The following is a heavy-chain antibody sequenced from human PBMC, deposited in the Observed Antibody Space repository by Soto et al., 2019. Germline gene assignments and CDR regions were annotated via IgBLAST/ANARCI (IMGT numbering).Heavy chain of an antibody. CDR3: ARDYYGDYLDGAFDI. CDR2: ISAYNGNT. V-gene: IGHV1-18*01. J-gene: IGHJ3*02. Sequence: ASVKVSCKASGYTFTSYGISWVRQAPGQGLEWMGWISAYNGNTNYAQKLQGRVTMTTDTSTSTAYMELRSLRSDDTAVYYCARDYYGDYLDGAFDIWGQGTMVTVSS. D-gene: IGHD4-17*01. CDR1: GYTFTSYG.